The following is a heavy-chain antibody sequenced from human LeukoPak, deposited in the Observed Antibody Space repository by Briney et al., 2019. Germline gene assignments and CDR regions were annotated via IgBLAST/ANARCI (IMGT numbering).Heavy chain of an antibody. CDR1: GYTLTAYY. V-gene: IGHV1-46*01. D-gene: IGHD5-24*01. J-gene: IGHJ3*02. CDR3: ARDQREDGYNKEVDAFDI. CDR2: INPSGGST. Sequence: ASVKVSCKASGYTLTAYYLHWVRQAPGQGLEWMGIINPSGGSTGYAQKFQGRVTMTRDTSTSTVYMELSSLRSEDTAVYYCARDQREDGYNKEVDAFDIWGQGTMVTVSS.